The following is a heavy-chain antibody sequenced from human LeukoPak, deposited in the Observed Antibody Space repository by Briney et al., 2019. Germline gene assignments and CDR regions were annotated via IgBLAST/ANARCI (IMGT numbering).Heavy chain of an antibody. J-gene: IGHJ6*02. V-gene: IGHV3-7*03. D-gene: IGHD3-3*01. Sequence: GGSLRLSCAASGFTFSNYWMSWVRQAPEKGLEWVANIKPDGSETYSVDSVKGRFAISRDNAKNSLYLQMNSLRAEDTAVYYCARTLRFFRFLDVWGQGTTVTVSS. CDR2: IKPDGSET. CDR1: GFTFSNYW. CDR3: ARTLRFFRFLDV.